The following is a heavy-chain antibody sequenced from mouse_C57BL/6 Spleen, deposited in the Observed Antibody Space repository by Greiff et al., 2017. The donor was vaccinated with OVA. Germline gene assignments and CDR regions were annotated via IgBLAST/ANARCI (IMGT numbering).Heavy chain of an antibody. Sequence: QVQLQQSGAELVRPGSSVKLSCKASGYTFTSYWMHWVKQRPIQGLEWIGNIDPSDSETHYNQKFKDKATLTVDKSSSTAYMQLSSLTSEDSAVYYCAREDYYGSEDYWGQGTTLTVSS. CDR3: AREDYYGSEDY. CDR1: GYTFTSYW. D-gene: IGHD1-1*01. V-gene: IGHV1-52*01. J-gene: IGHJ2*01. CDR2: IDPSDSET.